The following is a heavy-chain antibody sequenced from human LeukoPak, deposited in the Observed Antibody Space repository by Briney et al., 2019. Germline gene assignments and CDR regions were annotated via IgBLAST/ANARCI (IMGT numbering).Heavy chain of an antibody. D-gene: IGHD2-21*02. Sequence: ASVKVSCKASGYTFTSYGISWVRQAPGQGLEWMGWITTNTGNPTYAQGFTGRFVFSLDTSVSTAYLQISSLKAEDTAVYYCARVQVTGYYYYGMDVWGQGTTVTVSS. CDR3: ARVQVTGYYYYGMDV. CDR1: GYTFTSYG. J-gene: IGHJ6*02. CDR2: ITTNTGNP. V-gene: IGHV7-4-1*02.